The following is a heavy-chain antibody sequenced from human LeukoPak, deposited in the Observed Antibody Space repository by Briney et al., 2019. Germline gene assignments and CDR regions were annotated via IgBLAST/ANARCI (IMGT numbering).Heavy chain of an antibody. CDR3: ARDMTPGITGTTGAFDI. J-gene: IGHJ3*02. D-gene: IGHD1-7*01. CDR2: IYYSGST. Sequence: SETLSLTCTVSGGSISSYYWSWIRQPPGKGLEWIGYIYYSGSTNYNPSLKSRVTISVDTSKNQFSLKLSSVTAADTAVYYCARDMTPGITGTTGAFDIWGQGTMVTVSS. CDR1: GGSISSYY. V-gene: IGHV4-59*12.